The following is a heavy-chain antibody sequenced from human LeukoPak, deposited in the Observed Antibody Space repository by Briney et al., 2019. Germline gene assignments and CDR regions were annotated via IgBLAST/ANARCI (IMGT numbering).Heavy chain of an antibody. D-gene: IGHD1-7*01. Sequence: GGSLRLSCAASGFTFTDYYMSWIRPAPGKGLEWVSYISSSSTYTNYADSVKGRFTISRDNAKNSLYLQMDSLRDEDTAVYFCAGGWNYPPYWGQGTLVTVSS. CDR1: GFTFTDYY. J-gene: IGHJ4*02. CDR2: ISSSSTYT. V-gene: IGHV3-11*06. CDR3: AGGWNYPPY.